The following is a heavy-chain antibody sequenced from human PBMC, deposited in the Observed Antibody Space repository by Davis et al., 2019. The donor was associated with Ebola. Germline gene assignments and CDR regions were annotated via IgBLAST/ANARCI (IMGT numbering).Heavy chain of an antibody. CDR3: ARTDRVCSGGTCYSGNDFDY. D-gene: IGHD2-15*01. Sequence: MPSETLSLICTVSGGSITGYYWSWIRQPPGKGLEWIGYVYHTGGTEYNPSLKSRVTMSVDTSRSQFSLRLSSVTAADTAVYYCARTDRVCSGGTCYSGNDFDYWGQGTLVTVSS. CDR1: GGSITGYY. J-gene: IGHJ4*02. V-gene: IGHV4-59*13. CDR2: VYHTGGT.